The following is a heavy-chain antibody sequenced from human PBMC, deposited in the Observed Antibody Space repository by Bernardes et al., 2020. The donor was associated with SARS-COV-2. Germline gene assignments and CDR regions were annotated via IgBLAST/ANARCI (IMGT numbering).Heavy chain of an antibody. J-gene: IGHJ4*02. D-gene: IGHD2-15*01. CDR3: ARRLIVEDRAGLDH. CDR1: GFTFSSYG. V-gene: IGHV3-21*06. Sequence: GGSLSLSCVASGFTFSSYGLYWVRPAPGKGLEWVSYIGRDSRDISYLDSVKGWFTISRDDAQNSLYLQMNRLTAEDTAIYYCARRLIVEDRAGLDHWGRGTLVTVSS. CDR2: IGRDSRDI.